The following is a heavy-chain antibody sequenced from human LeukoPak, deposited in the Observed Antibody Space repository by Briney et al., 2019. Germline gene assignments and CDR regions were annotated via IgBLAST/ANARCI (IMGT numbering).Heavy chain of an antibody. Sequence: GGSLRLSCAASGFTFSTYRMTWVRQAPGKGLEWVANINQDGSEKYYVDSVKGRFTISRDNAKNSLYLQMNSLRAEDTAVYYCARIYCSSASCYYFDYWGQGTLVTVSS. J-gene: IGHJ4*02. CDR3: ARIYCSSASCYYFDY. V-gene: IGHV3-7*02. CDR2: INQDGSEK. CDR1: GFTFSTYR. D-gene: IGHD2-2*01.